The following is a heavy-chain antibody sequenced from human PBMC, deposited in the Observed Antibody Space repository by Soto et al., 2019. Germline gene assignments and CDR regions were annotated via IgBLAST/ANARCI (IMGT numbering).Heavy chain of an antibody. CDR1: GASMSPSY. Sequence: SETLSLTCTVSGASMSPSYWSWIRQPPGKGLEWIGYIYYSGNTNYNPSLKSRVTMSVDTSKNQFSLILTSVTAADTAVYYCARGVWSVDPWGQGTLVTVSS. J-gene: IGHJ5*02. CDR3: ARGVWSVDP. V-gene: IGHV4-59*01. CDR2: IYYSGNT. D-gene: IGHD6-19*01.